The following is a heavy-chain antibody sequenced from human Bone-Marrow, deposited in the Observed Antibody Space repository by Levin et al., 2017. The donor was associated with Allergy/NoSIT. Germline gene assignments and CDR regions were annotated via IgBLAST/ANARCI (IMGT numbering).Heavy chain of an antibody. CDR1: GFTVSNNY. V-gene: IGHV3-53*01. CDR2: IYSGGNT. D-gene: IGHD6-13*01. Sequence: GGYLRLSCAASGFTVSNNYMKWVRQAPGKGLEWVSLIYSGGNTYYADSVKGRFTISRDNSKNTLYLQMNSLRAEDTAVYYCAARTPGIGHSWGQGTLVTVSS. CDR3: AARTPGIGHS. J-gene: IGHJ4*02.